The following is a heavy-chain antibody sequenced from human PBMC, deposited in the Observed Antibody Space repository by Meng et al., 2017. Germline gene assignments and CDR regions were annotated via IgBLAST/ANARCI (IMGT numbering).Heavy chain of an antibody. Sequence: GASLKISCAASGFTVSSNYMSWVRQAPGKGLEWVSVIYSGGSTYYADSVKGRFTISRHNSKNTLYLQMNSLRAEDTAVYYCARGGAVAGTGGGYNWFDPWGQGTLVTVSS. J-gene: IGHJ5*02. CDR1: GFTVSSNY. CDR3: ARGGAVAGTGGGYNWFDP. D-gene: IGHD6-19*01. CDR2: IYSGGST. V-gene: IGHV3-53*04.